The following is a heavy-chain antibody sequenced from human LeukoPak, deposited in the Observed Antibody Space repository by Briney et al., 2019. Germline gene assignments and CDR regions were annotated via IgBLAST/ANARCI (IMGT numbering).Heavy chain of an antibody. Sequence: PGGALRLSCAGSGFIFRDYYMSWIRQAPGKGLEWVSYISGDSVDKYYVDSVRGRFSISRDNAKKSMYLQMSGLRAEDTAIYYCARRDWVSGAVRAFDIWGQGTMVTVSS. J-gene: IGHJ3*02. V-gene: IGHV3-11*04. CDR3: ARRDWVSGAVRAFDI. CDR1: GFIFRDYY. CDR2: ISGDSVDK. D-gene: IGHD3-3*01.